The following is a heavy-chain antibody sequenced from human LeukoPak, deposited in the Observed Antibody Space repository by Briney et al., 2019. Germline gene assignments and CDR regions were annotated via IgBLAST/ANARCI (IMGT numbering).Heavy chain of an antibody. CDR3: ARGRYCSGGSCQEGYYYYMDV. CDR2: IIPISGTT. J-gene: IGHJ6*03. CDR1: GGTFSSDL. Sequence: SVKVSCKASGGTFSSDLINWVRQAPGQGLEWMGGIIPISGTTNYAQRFRGRVTITGDKSTGTAYLELSGLRSEDTAVYYCARGRYCSGGSCQEGYYYYMDVWGKGTTVTVSS. D-gene: IGHD2-15*01. V-gene: IGHV1-69*06.